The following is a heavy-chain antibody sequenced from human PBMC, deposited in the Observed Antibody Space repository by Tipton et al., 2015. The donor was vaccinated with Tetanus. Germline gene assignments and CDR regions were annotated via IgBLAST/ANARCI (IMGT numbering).Heavy chain of an antibody. CDR2: IYYTGNT. V-gene: IGHV4-31*03. CDR1: GGSLKSGGYY. CDR3: AGRSYCSSSSCYDAFDI. J-gene: IGHJ3*02. D-gene: IGHD2-2*01. Sequence: TLSLTCNVSGGSLKSGGYYWTWIRQHPVRGLEWIGYIYYTGNTYYNPSLKSRVTISVDTSKNQFSLRLNSVTAADTAVYYCAGRSYCSSSSCYDAFDIWGQGTMVTVSS.